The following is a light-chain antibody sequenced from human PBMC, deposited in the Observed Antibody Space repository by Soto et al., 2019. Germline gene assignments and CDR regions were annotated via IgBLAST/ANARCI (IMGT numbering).Light chain of an antibody. CDR3: QQGNSFPLT. J-gene: IGKJ4*01. V-gene: IGKV1-12*01. Sequence: DIQMTQSPSSVSASIGDRVTITCRASQDIDSWLAWFQQKPGEAPRLLIYAAISLHSGVPSRSSRAGSGTEFSLTISSLQPEDFATYFCQQGNSFPLTFGGGTKVEIK. CDR1: QDIDSW. CDR2: AAI.